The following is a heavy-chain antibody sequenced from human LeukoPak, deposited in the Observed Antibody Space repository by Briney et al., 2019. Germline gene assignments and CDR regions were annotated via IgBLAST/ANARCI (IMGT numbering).Heavy chain of an antibody. CDR2: ISSSSSYI. CDR1: GFTFSSYS. Sequence: GGSLRLCCAASGFTFSSYSMNWVRQAPGKGLEWVSSISSSSSYIYYADSLKGRFTISRDNAKNSPYLQMNSLRAEDTAVYYCARDPVYCSGGSCYNYFDCWGQGTLVIVSS. D-gene: IGHD2-15*01. J-gene: IGHJ4*02. CDR3: ARDPVYCSGGSCYNYFDC. V-gene: IGHV3-21*01.